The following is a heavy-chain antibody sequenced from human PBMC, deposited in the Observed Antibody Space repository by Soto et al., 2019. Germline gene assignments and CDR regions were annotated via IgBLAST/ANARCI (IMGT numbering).Heavy chain of an antibody. CDR3: ARTDSRGSWAAWF. Sequence: SETLSLTCSVSGDSVSSGNYYWSWMRQPPGKGLEWIGYVSNSGNTNYNPSLKSRVTISIDTSKNQFSLRLGSVTAADTAVYHCARTDSRGSWAAWFWGQGXLVTVYS. CDR2: VSNSGNT. J-gene: IGHJ4*02. CDR1: GDSVSSGNYY. D-gene: IGHD3-22*01. V-gene: IGHV4-61*01.